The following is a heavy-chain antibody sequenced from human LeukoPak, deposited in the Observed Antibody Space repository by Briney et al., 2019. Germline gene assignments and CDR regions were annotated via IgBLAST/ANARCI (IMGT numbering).Heavy chain of an antibody. CDR1: GFTFSSYS. D-gene: IGHD3-22*01. CDR3: ARDRDVHYYDSSGYLY. CDR2: VSSSSSTI. V-gene: IGHV3-48*04. Sequence: GGSLRLSCAASGFTFSSYSMNWVRQAPGKGLEWVSYVSSSSSTIYYADSVKGRFTISRDNAKNSLYLQMNSLRAEDTAVYYCARDRDVHYYDSSGYLYWGQGSLVTVSS. J-gene: IGHJ4*02.